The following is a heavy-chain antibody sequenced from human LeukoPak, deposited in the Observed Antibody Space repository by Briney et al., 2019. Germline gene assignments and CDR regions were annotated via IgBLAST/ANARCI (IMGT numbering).Heavy chain of an antibody. CDR3: ARDRPRRFEGYGIDV. Sequence: GSLRLSCAASGFTFSSYAMSWIRQPPGKGLEWIGYIYYSGSTNSNPSLKSRVTISVDTSKNQFSLKLSSVTAADTAVYYCARDRPRRFEGYGIDVWGQGTTVTVSS. J-gene: IGHJ6*02. D-gene: IGHD3-3*01. CDR1: GFTFSSYA. CDR2: IYYSGST. V-gene: IGHV4-59*01.